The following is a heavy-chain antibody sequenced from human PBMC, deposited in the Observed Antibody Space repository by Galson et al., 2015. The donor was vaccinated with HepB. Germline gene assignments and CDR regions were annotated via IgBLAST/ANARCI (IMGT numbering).Heavy chain of an antibody. CDR1: GFTFSSYS. CDR3: ARDGGRITIFGVVIIHGIFDY. Sequence: SLRLSCAASGFTFSSYSMNWVRQAPGKGLEWVSYISSSSSTIYYADSVKGRFTISRDNAKNSLYLQMNSLRAEDTAVYYCARDGGRITIFGVVIIHGIFDYWGQGTLVTVSS. D-gene: IGHD3-3*01. J-gene: IGHJ4*02. CDR2: ISSSSSTI. V-gene: IGHV3-48*01.